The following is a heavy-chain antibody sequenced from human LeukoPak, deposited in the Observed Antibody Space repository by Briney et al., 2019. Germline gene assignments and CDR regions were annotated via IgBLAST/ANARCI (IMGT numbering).Heavy chain of an antibody. V-gene: IGHV2-5*01. Sequence: SGPTLLNPPQPLTLTRTLSGFSLRTRGVGVGWIRQPPGKALEWLALPYCNDDKHYSPSHMHRPTITKDTSKNQVVLTMTNMDPVDTATYYCAHRQGFLMDNWFDPWGQGTLVTVSS. CDR3: AHRQGFLMDNWFDP. J-gene: IGHJ5*02. CDR1: GFSLRTRGVG. D-gene: IGHD5-24*01. CDR2: PYCNDDK.